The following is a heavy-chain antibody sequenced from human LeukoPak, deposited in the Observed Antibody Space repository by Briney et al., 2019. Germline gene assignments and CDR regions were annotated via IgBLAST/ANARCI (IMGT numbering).Heavy chain of an antibody. J-gene: IGHJ4*02. V-gene: IGHV3-64D*08. D-gene: IGHD4/OR15-4a*01. Sequence: PGGSLRLSCAASGFTFSSYAMHWVRQAPGKGLEYVSVISTNGDSTYYADSLKGRFTISRDNSKSTLYLQMSSLRPEDTAVYYCVKGISGVPTTGPGYWGQGTPVTVSS. CDR2: ISTNGDST. CDR3: VKGISGVPTTGPGY. CDR1: GFTFSSYA.